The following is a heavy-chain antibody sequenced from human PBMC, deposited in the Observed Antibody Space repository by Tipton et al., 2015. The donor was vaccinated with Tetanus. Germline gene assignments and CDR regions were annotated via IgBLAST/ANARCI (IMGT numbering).Heavy chain of an antibody. V-gene: IGHV1-2*02. CDR1: GYTFTGYY. CDR3: ARGMDYDNSGIDDF. CDR2: INPNSGGT. Sequence: QSGAEVKKPGASVKVSCKASGYTFTGYYMHWVRQAPRQGLEWMGWINPNSGGTNYAQKFQGRVTMTRDTSISTAYMEVSRLRSDDTAIYYCARGMDYDNSGIDDFWGQGTLVTVSS. J-gene: IGHJ4*02. D-gene: IGHD3-22*01.